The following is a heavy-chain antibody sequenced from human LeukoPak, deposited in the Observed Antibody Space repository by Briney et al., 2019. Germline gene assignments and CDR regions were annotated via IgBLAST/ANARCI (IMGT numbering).Heavy chain of an antibody. CDR2: IYTSGST. CDR3: ARLTSPYYYYGMDV. J-gene: IGHJ6*02. D-gene: IGHD3-9*01. Sequence: SETLSLTCTVSGGSISNYYWSWIRQPAGKGLEWIGRIYTSGSTNYNPSLKSRVTMSVDMSKNQFSLKLSSVTAADTAVYYCARLTSPYYYYGMDVWGQGTTVTVSS. V-gene: IGHV4-4*07. CDR1: GGSISNYY.